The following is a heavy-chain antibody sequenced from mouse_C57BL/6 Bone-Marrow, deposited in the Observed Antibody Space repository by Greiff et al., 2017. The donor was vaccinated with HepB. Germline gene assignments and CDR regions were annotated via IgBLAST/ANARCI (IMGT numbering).Heavy chain of an antibody. CDR2: ISNGGGST. D-gene: IGHD2-2*01. Sequence: EVHLVESGGGLVQPGGSLKLSCAASGFTFSDYYMYWVRQTPEKRLEWVAYISNGGGSTYYPDTVKGRFTLTRDNAKNTLYLQMSRLKSEDTAMYYYARPPFGMVTGGPFAYWGQGTLVTVSA. J-gene: IGHJ3*01. CDR3: ARPPFGMVTGGPFAY. CDR1: GFTFSDYY. V-gene: IGHV5-12*01.